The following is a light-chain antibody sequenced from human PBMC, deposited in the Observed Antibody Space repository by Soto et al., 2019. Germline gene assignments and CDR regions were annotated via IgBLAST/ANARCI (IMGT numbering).Light chain of an antibody. V-gene: IGKV1-39*01. CDR2: DAS. Sequence: DIQMTQSPSSLSASVGDRVTITCRASQSISTYLNWFQQKPGRAPRVVIYDASSLESGVPSRFSGSGFGTEFILTINSLQPDDFATYCCQHYGGMWAFGQGTKVEVK. CDR3: QHYGGMWA. J-gene: IGKJ1*01. CDR1: QSISTY.